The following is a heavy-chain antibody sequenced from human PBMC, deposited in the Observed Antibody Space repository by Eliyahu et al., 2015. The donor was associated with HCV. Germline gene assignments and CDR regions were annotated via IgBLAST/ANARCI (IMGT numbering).Heavy chain of an antibody. Sequence: QVQLQESGPGLVKPSETLSLTXTXSGGSMXSYSWNWXRQSAGKRLEWIGRIFVSGTTNYNPSLRSRVTMSKDTSKNSFSLRLTSVTAADTAVYFCARDVASVTTGVWYLDLWGRGTLVTVSS. D-gene: IGHD4-17*01. CDR1: GGSMXSYS. CDR2: IFVSGTT. V-gene: IGHV4-4*07. CDR3: ARDVASVTTGVWYLDL. J-gene: IGHJ2*01.